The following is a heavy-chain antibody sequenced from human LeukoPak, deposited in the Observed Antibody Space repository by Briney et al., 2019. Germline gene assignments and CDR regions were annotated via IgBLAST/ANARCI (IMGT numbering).Heavy chain of an antibody. J-gene: IGHJ3*02. CDR2: INAGNGNT. CDR1: GYTFTSYA. CDR3: ARVDDYLLAFDI. D-gene: IGHD2/OR15-2a*01. Sequence: ASVKVSCKASGYTFTSYAMHWVRQAPGQRLEWMGWINAGNGNTKYSQKFQGRVTITRDTSASTAYMELSSLRSEDTAVYYCARVDDYLLAFDIWGQGTMVTVSS. V-gene: IGHV1-3*01.